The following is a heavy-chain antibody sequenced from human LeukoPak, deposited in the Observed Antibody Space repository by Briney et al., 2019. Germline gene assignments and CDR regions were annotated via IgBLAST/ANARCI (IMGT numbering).Heavy chain of an antibody. J-gene: IGHJ4*02. CDR2: ISYDGSNK. CDR1: GFTFSSYG. D-gene: IGHD6-19*01. Sequence: PGGSLRLSCAASGFTFSSYGMHWVRQAPGKGLEWVAVISYDGSNKYYADSVKGRFTISRDNSKNTLYLQMNSLRAEDTAVYYCAKGHTGDRYSSGWYGGSFDYWGQGTLVTVSS. CDR3: AKGHTGDRYSSGWYGGSFDY. V-gene: IGHV3-30*18.